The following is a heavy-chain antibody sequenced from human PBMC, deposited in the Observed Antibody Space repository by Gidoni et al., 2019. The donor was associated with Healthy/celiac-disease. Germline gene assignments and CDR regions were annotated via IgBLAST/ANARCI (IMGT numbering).Heavy chain of an antibody. Sequence: QVQLVASGGGVVQPGRSLRLSCSASGFTFSRSGMHWFRQAPGKGLEWVAVISYDGSNKYYADSVKGRFTISRDNSKNTLYLQMNSLRAEDTAVYYCATDVLLWFGELYQMGGDAFDIWGQGTMVTVYS. CDR1: GFTFSRSG. CDR2: ISYDGSNK. D-gene: IGHD3-10*01. V-gene: IGHV3-30*03. CDR3: ATDVLLWFGELYQMGGDAFDI. J-gene: IGHJ3*02.